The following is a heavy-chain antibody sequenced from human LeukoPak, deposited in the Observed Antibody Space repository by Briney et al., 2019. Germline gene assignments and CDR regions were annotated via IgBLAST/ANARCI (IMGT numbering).Heavy chain of an antibody. CDR3: AKEYGDYLTDY. CDR2: ISYDGSNK. Sequence: GGSLRLSCAASGFTFSSYGMHWVRQAPGKGLEWVAVISYDGSNKYYADSVEGRFTISRDNSKNTLYLQMNSLRAEDTAVYYCAKEYGDYLTDYWGQGTLVTVSS. D-gene: IGHD4-17*01. CDR1: GFTFSSYG. V-gene: IGHV3-30*18. J-gene: IGHJ4*02.